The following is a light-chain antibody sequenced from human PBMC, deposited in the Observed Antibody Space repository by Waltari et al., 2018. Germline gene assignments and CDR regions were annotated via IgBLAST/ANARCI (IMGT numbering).Light chain of an antibody. V-gene: IGLV2-14*01. Sequence: SALTKPASVPGSPGQSITISCTGTDSDVGAYNFVSWYRQHPGKAPHLIIYEVSERPPGISDRFSGSKSDNTASLTISGLQADDEAVYYCSSYTTSNAPGVFGTGTKVTVL. CDR3: SSYTTSNAPGV. CDR2: EVS. CDR1: DSDVGAYNF. J-gene: IGLJ1*01.